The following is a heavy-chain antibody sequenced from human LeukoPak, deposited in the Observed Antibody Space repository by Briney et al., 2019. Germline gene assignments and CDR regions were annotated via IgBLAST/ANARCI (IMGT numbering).Heavy chain of an antibody. CDR2: INRDGSST. D-gene: IGHD3-22*01. Sequence: GGSLRLSCVASGFTFSSYWMHWARQAPGKGLVWVSRINRDGSSTSYADSVKGRFTISRDNARNTLYLQMNSLRAEDAAVYYCARGLTYYYDSSGYYYTYWGQGTLVTVSS. CDR1: GFTFSSYW. J-gene: IGHJ4*02. CDR3: ARGLTYYYDSSGYYYTY. V-gene: IGHV3-74*01.